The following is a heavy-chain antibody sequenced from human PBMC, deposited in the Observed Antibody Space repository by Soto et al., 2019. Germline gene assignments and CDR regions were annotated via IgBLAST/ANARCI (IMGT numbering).Heavy chain of an antibody. CDR1: GFTFSGST. Sequence: EVPLVESGGGLVQPGGSLKLSCAASGFTFSGSTMHWVRQASGKGLELVGRIRSKANSYATAYAASVKGRFTISRDDSKNTAYLQMKSLKTEDTAVYYCTLSWGYLDGMDVWGQGTTVTVSS. V-gene: IGHV3-73*02. CDR2: IRSKANSYAT. J-gene: IGHJ6*02. CDR3: TLSWGYLDGMDV. D-gene: IGHD2-15*01.